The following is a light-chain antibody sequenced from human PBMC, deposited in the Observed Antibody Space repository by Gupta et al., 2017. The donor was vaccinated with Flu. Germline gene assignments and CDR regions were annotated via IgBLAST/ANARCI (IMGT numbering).Light chain of an antibody. V-gene: IGKV3-11*01. J-gene: IGKJ2*01. CDR1: QSLSSY. CDR3: QQRSNWPPYT. CDR2: DAS. Sequence: ATLSLSPGERATLSCRASQSLSSYLAWYQQKPGQAPRLLIYDASNRATGIPARFSGSGSGTDFTLMISSREPEDFAVYYCQQRSNWPPYTFGQGTKLEIK.